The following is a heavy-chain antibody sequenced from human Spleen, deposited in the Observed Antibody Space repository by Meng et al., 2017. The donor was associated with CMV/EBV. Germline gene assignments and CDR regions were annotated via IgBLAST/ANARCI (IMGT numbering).Heavy chain of an antibody. CDR1: GYTFTSYD. CDR2: MNPNSGNT. D-gene: IGHD5/OR15-5a*01. V-gene: IGHV1-8*02. J-gene: IGHJ4*02. CDR3: ARRGLVSDFLDF. Sequence: ASVKVSCKASGYTFTSYDINWVRQATGQGLEWMGWMNPNSGNTGYAQKFKGRVTMTTSSSMNIAYMELSSLGSDDTAVYYCARRGLVSDFLDFWGQGTLVTVSS.